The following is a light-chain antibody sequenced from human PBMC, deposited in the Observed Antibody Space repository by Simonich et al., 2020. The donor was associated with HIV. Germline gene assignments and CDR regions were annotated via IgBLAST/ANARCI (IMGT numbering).Light chain of an antibody. CDR1: QSVSSSY. V-gene: IGKV3D-20*01. CDR3: QQYNTWPPAYT. CDR2: DAS. Sequence: EIVLTQSPGTLSLSPGERATLSCRASQSVSSSYLACYQQKPGLAPRLLIYDASSRATGIPDRFSGSGSGTDFTLTISRLEPEDFAVYCCQQYNTWPPAYTFGQGTKLEIK. J-gene: IGKJ2*01.